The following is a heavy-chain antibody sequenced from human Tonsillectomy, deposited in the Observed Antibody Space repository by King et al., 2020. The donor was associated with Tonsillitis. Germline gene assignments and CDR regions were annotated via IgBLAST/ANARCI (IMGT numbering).Heavy chain of an antibody. CDR2: ISYDGSLK. J-gene: IGHJ4*02. D-gene: IGHD3-10*01. CDR1: GFTFSSYG. V-gene: IGHV3-30*18. Sequence: QLVESGGGVVQPGRSLRLSCAASGFTFSSYGMHWVRQAPGKGLEWVTVISYDGSLKYYADSVKGRFTISRDNSKNTLYLQMNSLRAEDTAVYYCAKGHTMVRGVIITGLFDYWGQGTLVTVSS. CDR3: AKGHTMVRGVIITGLFDY.